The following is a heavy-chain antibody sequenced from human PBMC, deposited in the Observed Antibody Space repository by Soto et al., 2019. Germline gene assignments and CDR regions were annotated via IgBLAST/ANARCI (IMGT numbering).Heavy chain of an antibody. Sequence: LSLTCAVSGGSISSGGYSWSWIRQPPGKGLEWIGYINHSGSTNYNPSLKSRVTISVDTSKNQFSLKLSSVTAADTAVYFCAREWELLDYWGQGTLVTVSS. CDR2: INHSGST. D-gene: IGHD1-26*01. CDR3: AREWELLDY. J-gene: IGHJ4*02. CDR1: GGSISSGGYS. V-gene: IGHV4-30-2*01.